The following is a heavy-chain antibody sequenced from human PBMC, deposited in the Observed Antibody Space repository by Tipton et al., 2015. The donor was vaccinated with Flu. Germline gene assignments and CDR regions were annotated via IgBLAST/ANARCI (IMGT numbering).Heavy chain of an antibody. J-gene: IGHJ4*02. D-gene: IGHD4-23*01. V-gene: IGHV4-31*03. CDR2: IYYSGST. Sequence: TLSLTCTVSGDSLSSGDYYWTWVRQHPGKGLEWIGHIYYSGSTYYNPSLKTRLAISVDTSKNQISLNLGSVTAADTAVYYCARGVYGGTWAYLDLWGQGTRVTVSS. CDR1: GDSLSSGDYY. CDR3: ARGVYGGTWAYLDL.